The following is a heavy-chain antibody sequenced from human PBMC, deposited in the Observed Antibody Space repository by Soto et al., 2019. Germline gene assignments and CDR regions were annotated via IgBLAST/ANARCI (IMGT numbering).Heavy chain of an antibody. Sequence: QVQLVESGGGVVQPGRSLRLSCAASGFTFSSYGMHWVRQAPGKGLEWVAVIWYDGSNKYYADSVKGRFTISRDNSKNTLYLQMNSLRAEDTAVYYCVRDLGSYYGGGYYYGMDVWGQGTTVTVSS. CDR1: GFTFSSYG. J-gene: IGHJ6*02. CDR3: VRDLGSYYGGGYYYGMDV. V-gene: IGHV3-33*01. CDR2: IWYDGSNK. D-gene: IGHD1-26*01.